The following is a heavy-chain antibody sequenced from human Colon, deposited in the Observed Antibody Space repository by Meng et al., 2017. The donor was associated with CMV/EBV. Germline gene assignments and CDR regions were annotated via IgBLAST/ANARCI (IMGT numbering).Heavy chain of an antibody. CDR2: LHSDGGT. CDR1: TVSSNF. J-gene: IGHJ4*02. V-gene: IGHV3-53*01. Sequence: TVSSNFMSWVRQAPGKGLEYVSVLHSDGGTYYADSVKGRFTMSRDNTKNMVYLQMDSLRTEDTAVYYCARGGDGAADINSSPAKLNYWGQGTLVTVSS. CDR3: ARGGDGAADINSSPAKLNY. D-gene: IGHD6-13*01.